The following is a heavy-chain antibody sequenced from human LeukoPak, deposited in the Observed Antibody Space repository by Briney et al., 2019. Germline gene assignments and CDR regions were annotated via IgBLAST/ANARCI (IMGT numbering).Heavy chain of an antibody. CDR2: ISGSGGST. V-gene: IGHV3-23*01. D-gene: IGHD3-10*01. CDR3: ANLYYGSGSSKSQS. J-gene: IGHJ5*02. CDR1: GFTFSSYA. Sequence: PGGSLRLSCAASGFTFSSYAMSWVRQAPGKGLEWVSAISGSGGSTYYADSVKGRFTISSDNSKNTLYLQMNSLRAEDTAVYYCANLYYGSGSSKSQSWGQGTLVTVSS.